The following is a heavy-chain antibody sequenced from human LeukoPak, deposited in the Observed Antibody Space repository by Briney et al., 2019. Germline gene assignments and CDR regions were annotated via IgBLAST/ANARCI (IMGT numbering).Heavy chain of an antibody. Sequence: GGSLRLSCAASGFTFSSYAMSWVRQAPGKGLEWVAAISGGGGSTYYADSVKGRFTISRDNSKNTLYLRMNRLRAEDTAVYYCAKDDRPIHVLRFLEWPHFAYWGQATLLTLPS. J-gene: IGHJ4*02. D-gene: IGHD3-3*01. V-gene: IGHV3-23*01. CDR2: ISGGGGST. CDR3: AKDDRPIHVLRFLEWPHFAY. CDR1: GFTFSSYA.